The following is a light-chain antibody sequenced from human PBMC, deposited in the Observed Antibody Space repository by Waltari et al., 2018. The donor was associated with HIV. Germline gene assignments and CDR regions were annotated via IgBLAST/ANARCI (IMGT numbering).Light chain of an antibody. J-gene: IGKJ1*01. CDR3: QQSDSTRWT. Sequence: DIQMTQSPSSLSASVGDRVTITCRASQSISSYLNWYQQIPGKAPKLLIYAASSLQSGVPSRFSGSGSGTDFTLTISSLQPEDFATYYCQQSDSTRWTFGQGTKVEIK. CDR1: QSISSY. CDR2: AAS. V-gene: IGKV1-39*01.